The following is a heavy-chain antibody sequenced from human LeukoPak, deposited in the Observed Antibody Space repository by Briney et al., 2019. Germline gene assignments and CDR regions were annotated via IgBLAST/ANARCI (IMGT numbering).Heavy chain of an antibody. V-gene: IGHV3-48*01. CDR1: GFTFSSYN. Sequence: GGSLRLSCAASGFTFSSYNMNWVRQAPGKGLEWVSYISSSSRTIYYADSVKGRFTISRDNAKNSLYLQMNSLRAEDTAVYYCAREERPIVVIAAAIIDYWGQGTLVTVSS. CDR2: ISSSSRTI. CDR3: AREERPIVVIAAAIIDY. J-gene: IGHJ4*02. D-gene: IGHD2-2*01.